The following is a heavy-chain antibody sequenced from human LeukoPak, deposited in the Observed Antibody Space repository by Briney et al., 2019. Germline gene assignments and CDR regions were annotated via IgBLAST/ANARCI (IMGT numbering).Heavy chain of an antibody. D-gene: IGHD3-22*01. CDR1: GGPISSSSYY. Sequence: KPSETLSLTCTVSGGPISSSSYYWGWIRQPPGKGLEWIGSIYYSGSTYYNPSLKSRVTISVDTSKNQFSLKLSSVTAADTAVYYCARQSRYTAESDTYYYDSSGEFDYWGQGTLVTVSS. J-gene: IGHJ4*02. CDR2: IYYSGST. V-gene: IGHV4-39*01. CDR3: ARQSRYTAESDTYYYDSSGEFDY.